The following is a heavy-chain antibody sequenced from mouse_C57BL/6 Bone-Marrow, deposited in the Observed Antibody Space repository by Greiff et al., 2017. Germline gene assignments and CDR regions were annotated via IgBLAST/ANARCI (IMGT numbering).Heavy chain of an antibody. CDR1: GYTFTSYW. CDR2: IDPSDSYT. CDR3: AREGYDSWFAY. D-gene: IGHD2-4*01. J-gene: IGHJ3*01. Sequence: QVQLQQPGAELVMPGASVKLSCKASGYTFTSYWMHWVKQRPGQGLEWIGEIDPSDSYTNYNQKFKGKSTWTVDKSSSTAYMQLSSLTSEDSAVYYCAREGYDSWFAYWGQGTLVTVSA. V-gene: IGHV1-69*01.